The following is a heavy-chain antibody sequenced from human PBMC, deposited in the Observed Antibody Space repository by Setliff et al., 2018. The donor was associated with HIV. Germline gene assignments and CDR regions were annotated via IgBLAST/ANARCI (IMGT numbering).Heavy chain of an antibody. Sequence: LSLTCAVYGGSFSGHSWTWIRQPPGKGLEWIGEINRSGSANYNRSLKSRVTMSVDTSKRQFSLKLSSVTAADTAVYYCATTRPHYKYWSFNSDHDAFDTWGQGTMVTVSS. CDR2: INRSGSA. D-gene: IGHD3-3*01. V-gene: IGHV4-34*01. CDR3: ATTRPHYKYWSFNSDHDAFDT. CDR1: GGSFSGHS. J-gene: IGHJ3*02.